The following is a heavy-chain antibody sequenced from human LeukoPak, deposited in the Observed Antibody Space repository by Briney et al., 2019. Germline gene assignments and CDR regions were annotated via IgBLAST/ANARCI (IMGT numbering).Heavy chain of an antibody. CDR2: INDSGRT. D-gene: IGHD2-2*02. CDR1: AGSFGGCY. Sequence: SDTRSSNCTVYAGSFGGCYWKWIRQRPGNGPMWLGEINDSGRTNYNPSLKSRVTISVETSKNQFSLKLSSVTAADTAVYYCARTYQVPAAIPYWGQGTLVTVSS. CDR3: ARTYQVPAAIPY. V-gene: IGHV4-34*01. J-gene: IGHJ4*02.